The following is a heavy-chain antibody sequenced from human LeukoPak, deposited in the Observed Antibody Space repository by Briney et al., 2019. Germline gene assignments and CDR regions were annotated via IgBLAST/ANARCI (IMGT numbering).Heavy chain of an antibody. CDR2: IYYSGST. V-gene: IGHV4-59*01. CDR1: GGSISSYY. J-gene: IGHJ3*02. CDR3: ARVLRRYSYGVDAFDI. Sequence: RSSETLSLTCTVSGGSISSYYWSWIRQPPGKGLEWIGYIYYSGSTNYNPSLKSRVTISVDTSKNPFSLKLSSVTAADTAVYYCARVLRRYSYGVDAFDIWGQGTMVTVSS. D-gene: IGHD5-18*01.